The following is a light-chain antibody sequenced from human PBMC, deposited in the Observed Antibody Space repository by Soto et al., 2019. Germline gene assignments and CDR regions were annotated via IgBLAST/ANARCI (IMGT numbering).Light chain of an antibody. Sequence: DIQMTQSPSTLSASVGDRVTITCRASQSISSWLAWYQQKPGTAPKLLFYTASTLESGVPSRFSGSGSGTEFTLTISSLQPDDFATYYCQQYNSYPWTFGQGTKVEIK. J-gene: IGKJ1*01. V-gene: IGKV1-5*03. CDR2: TAS. CDR1: QSISSW. CDR3: QQYNSYPWT.